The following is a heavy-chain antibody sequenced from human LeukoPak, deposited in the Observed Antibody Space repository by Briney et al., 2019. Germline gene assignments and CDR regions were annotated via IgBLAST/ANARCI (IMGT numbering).Heavy chain of an antibody. Sequence: GGSLRLSCAASGFTVSSNYMSWVRQAPGKGLEWVANTKQDDSEKYYVDSVKGQFSISRDNAKNSLYLQMNSLRVEDTAVYYCARGLDSRFFNDWGQGTLVTVSS. CDR2: TKQDDSEK. J-gene: IGHJ4*02. D-gene: IGHD3-22*01. V-gene: IGHV3-7*01. CDR1: GFTVSSNY. CDR3: ARGLDSRFFND.